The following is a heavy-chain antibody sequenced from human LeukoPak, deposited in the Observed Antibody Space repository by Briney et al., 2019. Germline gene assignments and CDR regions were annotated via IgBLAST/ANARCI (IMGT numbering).Heavy chain of an antibody. CDR1: GGSFSGYY. CDR2: INHSGST. V-gene: IGHV4-34*01. Sequence: SETLSLTCAVYGGSFSGYYWSWIRQPPGKGLEWIGEINHSGSTNYNPSLKSRVTISVDTSKNQFSLKLSSVTAADTAVYYCARDHGFYDILTGYYLGYFDYWGQGTLVTVSS. D-gene: IGHD3-9*01. J-gene: IGHJ4*02. CDR3: ARDHGFYDILTGYYLGYFDY.